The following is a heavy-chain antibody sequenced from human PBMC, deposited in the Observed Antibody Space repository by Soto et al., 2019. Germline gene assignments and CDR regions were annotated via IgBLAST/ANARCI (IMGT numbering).Heavy chain of an antibody. V-gene: IGHV2-5*01. J-gene: IGHJ3*02. D-gene: IGHD1-26*01. Sequence: QITLKESGPMLVKPTQTLTLTCTFSGFSLSTSGVGVGWIRQPPGKALEWLALIYWNDDKRYSPSLKSRLTITKDTSKNQVVLTMTNMDPVDTATYYCALGEGGDAFDIWGQGTMVTVSS. CDR1: GFSLSTSGVG. CDR2: IYWNDDK. CDR3: ALGEGGDAFDI.